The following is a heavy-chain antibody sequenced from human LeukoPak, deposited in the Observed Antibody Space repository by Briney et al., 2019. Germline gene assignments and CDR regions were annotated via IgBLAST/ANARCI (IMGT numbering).Heavy chain of an antibody. CDR2: IIPTLGIA. CDR3: AREGVDSSGYPFDY. D-gene: IGHD3-22*01. J-gene: IGHJ4*02. Sequence: SVKVSCKASGGTFSSYAISWVRQAPGQGLEWMGRIIPTLGIANYAQKFQGRVTITADKSTSTAYMELSSLRSEDTAVYYCAREGVDSSGYPFDYWGQGTLVTVSS. CDR1: GGTFSSYA. V-gene: IGHV1-69*04.